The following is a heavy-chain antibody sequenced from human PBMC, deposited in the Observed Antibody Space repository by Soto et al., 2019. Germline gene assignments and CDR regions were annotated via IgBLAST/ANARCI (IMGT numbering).Heavy chain of an antibody. CDR1: GGTFSSYA. CDR2: IIPIFGTA. CDR3: ASEQRWLQTTDGIDYYYYGMDV. V-gene: IGHV1-69*13. J-gene: IGHJ6*02. D-gene: IGHD5-12*01. Sequence: GASVKVSCKASGGTFSSYAISWVRQAPGQGLEWMGGIIPIFGTANYAQKFQGRVTITADESTSTAYMELSSLRSEDTAVYYCASEQRWLQTTDGIDYYYYGMDVWGQGTTVTVSS.